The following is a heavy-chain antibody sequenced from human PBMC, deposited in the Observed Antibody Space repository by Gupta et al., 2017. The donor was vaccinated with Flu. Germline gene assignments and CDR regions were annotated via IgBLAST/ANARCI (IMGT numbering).Heavy chain of an antibody. CDR1: GFTVRSHR. J-gene: IGHJ4*02. CDR2: ISAGSETI. Sequence: EVLLVESGGGLVQPGGSMRLSCAASGFTVRSHRLNWVRQTPGKVLEWVSYISAGSETIYYADSVKGRFTISRDNAKNSLYLQMNSLRDEDTAVYYCVRDDGSYPTDYWGQGALVTVSS. D-gene: IGHD1-26*01. V-gene: IGHV3-48*02. CDR3: VRDDGSYPTDY.